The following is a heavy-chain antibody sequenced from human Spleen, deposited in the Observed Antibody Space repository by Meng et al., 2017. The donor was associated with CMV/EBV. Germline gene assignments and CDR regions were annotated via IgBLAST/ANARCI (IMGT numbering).Heavy chain of an antibody. CDR1: GGSISRGGYS. V-gene: IGHV4-31*03. J-gene: IGHJ5*02. CDR2: IYYSGST. D-gene: IGHD6-6*01. Sequence: TCTVSGGSISRGGYSWSWNRQHPGKGLEWIGYIYYSGSTYYNPSLKSRVTISVDTSKNQFSLNLSSVTAADTAVYYCAREGSSNWFDPWGQGTLVTVSS. CDR3: AREGSSNWFDP.